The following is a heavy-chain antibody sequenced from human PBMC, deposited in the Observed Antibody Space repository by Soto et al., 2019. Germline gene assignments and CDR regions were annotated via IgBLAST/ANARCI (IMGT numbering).Heavy chain of an antibody. J-gene: IGHJ5*02. Sequence: GGSLRLSCAASGFTFSSYAMHWVRQAPGKGLEWVSFISYDGSNKNYADSVKGRFTISRDSSKNTLYLQMNSLRAEDTAIYYCAGHGGYSSLGQGTLVTVSS. CDR1: GFTFSSYA. V-gene: IGHV3-30-3*01. CDR3: AGHGGYSS. CDR2: ISYDGSNK. D-gene: IGHD2-15*01.